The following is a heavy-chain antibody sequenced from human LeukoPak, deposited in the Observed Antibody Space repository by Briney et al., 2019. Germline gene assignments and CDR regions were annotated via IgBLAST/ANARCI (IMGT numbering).Heavy chain of an antibody. CDR1: GYTFTSYG. CDR3: AREGGDIVVVPAADNWFDP. Sequence: ASVKVSCKASGYTFTSYGISWVRQAPGQGLEWMGWISAYNGNTNYAQKLQGRVTMTTDTSTSTAYMELRSLGSDDTAVYYCAREGGDIVVVPAADNWFDPWGQGTLVTVSS. CDR2: ISAYNGNT. V-gene: IGHV1-18*01. J-gene: IGHJ5*02. D-gene: IGHD2-2*01.